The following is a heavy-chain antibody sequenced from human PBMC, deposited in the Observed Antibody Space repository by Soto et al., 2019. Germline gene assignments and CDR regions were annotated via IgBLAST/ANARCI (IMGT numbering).Heavy chain of an antibody. Sequence: QVQLVQSGAEVKKPGSSVKPSCKASGDSFNTFAVTWVRQAPGQGLEWMGGIIPNFDTPNYAQKFQGRVTIIADKSTSTPYMELSSLRSEDTAVYYCARPYYDSSGYYLWYLDYWGQGTLVTVSS. CDR1: GDSFNTFA. D-gene: IGHD3-22*01. CDR2: IIPNFDTP. J-gene: IGHJ4*02. CDR3: ARPYYDSSGYYLWYLDY. V-gene: IGHV1-69*06.